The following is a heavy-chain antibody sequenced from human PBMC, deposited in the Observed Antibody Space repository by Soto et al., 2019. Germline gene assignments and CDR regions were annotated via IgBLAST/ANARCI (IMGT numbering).Heavy chain of an antibody. CDR2: IDINSSGGDT. V-gene: IGHV3-23*01. J-gene: IGHJ4*02. D-gene: IGHD3-22*01. CDR1: GFTFSNYV. CDR3: AKDTYYYSSSGYYVFDS. Sequence: PGGSLRLSCAASGFTFSNYVMTWVRQPPGKGLEWNSAIDINSSGGDTYYAGFVKDRFTISRDDSKNKKFLQMNNLRAEDTALYYCAKDTYYYSSSGYYVFDSWGQGTLVTVSS.